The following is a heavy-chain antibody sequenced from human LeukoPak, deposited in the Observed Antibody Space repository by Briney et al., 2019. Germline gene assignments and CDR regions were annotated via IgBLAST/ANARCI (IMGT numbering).Heavy chain of an antibody. V-gene: IGHV3-30*02. D-gene: IGHD3-10*01. CDR3: AKVAKYYYGSETYYFFEH. CDR2: IRYDGSNK. J-gene: IGHJ4*02. CDR1: GFTFSSYG. Sequence: GGSLRLSCAASGFTFSSYGMYWVRQAPGKGLEWVAFIRYDGSNKYYADSVKGRFTISRDNSKNTLYLQMNSLRVEDTAVYYCAKVAKYYYGSETYYFFEHWGQGTPVTASS.